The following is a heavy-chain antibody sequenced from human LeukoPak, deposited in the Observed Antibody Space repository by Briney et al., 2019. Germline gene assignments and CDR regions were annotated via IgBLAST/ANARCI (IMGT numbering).Heavy chain of an antibody. V-gene: IGHV1-2*04. CDR3: ARERGTGISLEI. Sequence: ASVKVSCKASGYTFTDYYIHWVRQAPGQGLEWLGWISPNSGGTNYAQKFQGWVTMTSDTSISTVYMELSRLRSDDTAVYYCARERGTGISLEIWGQGTLVTVSS. CDR1: GYTFTDYY. J-gene: IGHJ4*02. D-gene: IGHD3-3*01. CDR2: ISPNSGGT.